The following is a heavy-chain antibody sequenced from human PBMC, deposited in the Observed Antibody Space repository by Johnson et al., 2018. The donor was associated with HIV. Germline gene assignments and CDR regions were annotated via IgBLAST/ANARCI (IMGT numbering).Heavy chain of an antibody. Sequence: QVLLVESGGGLVQTGGSLRLTCAASGLTFSTSWMNWVRQAPGRGLEWVALISYDGSIKYFADSVKGRFTISRDNSKNTLYLQMNSLRAEDTAVYYCAKAYSSGWWALDIWGLGAMVTVSS. D-gene: IGHD6-19*01. J-gene: IGHJ3*02. CDR2: ISYDGSIK. V-gene: IGHV3-30*18. CDR1: GLTFSTSW. CDR3: AKAYSSGWWALDI.